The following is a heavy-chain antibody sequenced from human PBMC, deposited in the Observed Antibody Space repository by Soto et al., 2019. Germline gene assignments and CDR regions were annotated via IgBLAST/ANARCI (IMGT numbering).Heavy chain of an antibody. CDR1: GDSISSSRYH. CDR3: ARHHTTLYYYYYMDV. J-gene: IGHJ6*03. CDR2: IYYSGNT. D-gene: IGHD1-1*01. Sequence: ASETLSLTCTVSGDSISSSRYHWGWIRQPPGKGLEWIGTIYYSGNTYYNPSLKSRVTISVDTSKNQFALKVSSVTAADTAVYYCARHHTTLYYYYYMDVWGKGTTVTVSS. V-gene: IGHV4-39*01.